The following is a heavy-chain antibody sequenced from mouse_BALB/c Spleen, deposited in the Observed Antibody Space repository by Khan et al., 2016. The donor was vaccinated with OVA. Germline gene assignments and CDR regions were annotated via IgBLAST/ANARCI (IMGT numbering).Heavy chain of an antibody. J-gene: IGHJ4*01. CDR1: GFTFTNYG. V-gene: IGHV9-3-1*01. D-gene: IGHD2-14*01. CDR3: ARVGYNGTMDF. Sequence: QIQLVQSGPELKKPGETVQISCKASGFTFTNYGMNWVRQAPGKGLKWMGWINTYTGEPTFTDDFKGRFAFSLETSASTAHLQINSLKNEDTATYFCARVGYNGTMDFWGQGTSVTVSS. CDR2: INTYTGEP.